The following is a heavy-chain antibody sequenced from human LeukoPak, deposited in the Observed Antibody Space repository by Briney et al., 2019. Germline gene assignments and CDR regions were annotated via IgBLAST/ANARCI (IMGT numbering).Heavy chain of an antibody. CDR1: GFTFSSYS. D-gene: IGHD2-2*01. CDR2: ISSSSSYI. J-gene: IGHJ6*03. Sequence: GGSLRLSCAASGFTFSSYSMNWVRHAPGQGLEWVSSISSSSSYIYYANSVKGRFSISRDKAKNSLYLQMNSLRAEDTAVYYCARAAYCSSTSCPGEGYYYYYMDVWGKGTTVTVSS. CDR3: ARAAYCSSTSCPGEGYYYYYMDV. V-gene: IGHV3-21*01.